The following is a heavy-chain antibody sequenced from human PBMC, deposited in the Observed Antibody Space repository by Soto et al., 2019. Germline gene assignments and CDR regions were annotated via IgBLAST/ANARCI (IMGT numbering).Heavy chain of an antibody. V-gene: IGHV1-69*01. CDR3: AACSGPSCHRGREWFDP. J-gene: IGHJ5*02. D-gene: IGHD2-2*01. Sequence: QVQLVQSGAEVKKPGSSVRVSCEASGGTFIDYAFSWVRQAPGQGLEWMGGTVPISGIEDYAQKFQGRITITADASTRTAYMELTSLRSEDTAVYYCAACSGPSCHRGREWFDPWGQGTLVTVSA. CDR1: GGTFIDYA. CDR2: TVPISGIE.